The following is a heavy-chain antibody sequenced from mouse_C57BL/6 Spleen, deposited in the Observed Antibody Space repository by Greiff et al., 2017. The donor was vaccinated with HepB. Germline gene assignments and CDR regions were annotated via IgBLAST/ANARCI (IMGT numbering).Heavy chain of an antibody. D-gene: IGHD3-2*02. V-gene: IGHV3-6*01. Sequence: DVKLQESGPGLVKPSQSLSLTCSVTGYSITSGYYWNWIRQFPGNKLEWMGYISYDGSNKYNPSLKNRISITRDTSKNQFFLKLNSVTTEDTATYYCARSSGYVAYWGQGTLVTVSA. J-gene: IGHJ3*01. CDR1: GYSITSGYY. CDR3: ARSSGYVAY. CDR2: ISYDGSN.